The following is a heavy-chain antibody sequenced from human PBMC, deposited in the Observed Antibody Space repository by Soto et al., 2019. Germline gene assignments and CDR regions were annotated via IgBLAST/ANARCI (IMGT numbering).Heavy chain of an antibody. J-gene: IGHJ6*02. Sequence: KTSETLSLTCTVSGGSISSYYWSWIRQPPGKGLERIGYIYYSGSTNYNPSLKSRVTISVDTSKNQFSLKLSSVTAADTAVYYCARAPYYYYGMDVWGQGTTVTVSS. D-gene: IGHD3-16*01. CDR3: ARAPYYYYGMDV. CDR1: GGSISSYY. V-gene: IGHV4-59*01. CDR2: IYYSGST.